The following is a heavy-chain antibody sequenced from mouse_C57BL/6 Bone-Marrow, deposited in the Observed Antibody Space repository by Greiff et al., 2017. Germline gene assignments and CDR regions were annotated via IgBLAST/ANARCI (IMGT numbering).Heavy chain of an antibody. V-gene: IGHV14-4*01. CDR1: GFNIKDDY. J-gene: IGHJ2*01. Sequence: VQLQQSGAELVRPGASVKLSCTASGFNIKDDYMHWVKQRPVQGLEWIGWIDPENGDTEYASKFQGKATITADTSSNTAYLQLSSLTSEDTAVYYCTPLYYSNFHWGQGTTLTVSS. CDR2: IDPENGDT. D-gene: IGHD2-5*01. CDR3: TPLYYSNFH.